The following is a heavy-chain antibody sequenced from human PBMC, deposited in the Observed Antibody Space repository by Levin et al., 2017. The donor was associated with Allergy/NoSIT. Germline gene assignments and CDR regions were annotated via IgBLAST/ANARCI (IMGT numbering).Heavy chain of an antibody. V-gene: IGHV1-2*02. Sequence: PWASVKVSCKASGYTFTGYYMHWVRQATGQGLEWMGWINPNSGGMNFAQKFKGRVTMTRDTSISTAYMDLRRLRSDDTAVYYCARELSGDPYYFYAMDVGGQGTTVTVSS. CDR2: INPNSGGM. D-gene: IGHD3-16*02. CDR1: GYTFTGYY. J-gene: IGHJ6*02. CDR3: ARELSGDPYYFYAMDV.